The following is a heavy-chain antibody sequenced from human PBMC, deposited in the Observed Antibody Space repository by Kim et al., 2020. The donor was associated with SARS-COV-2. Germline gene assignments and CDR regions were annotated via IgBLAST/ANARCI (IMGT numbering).Heavy chain of an antibody. D-gene: IGHD6-19*01. V-gene: IGHV4-39*01. CDR2: IYYSGST. CDR3: ARQAVAGPYYYYYYGMDV. J-gene: IGHJ6*02. Sequence: SETLSLTCTVSGGSISSSSYYWGWIRQPPGKGLEWIGSIYYSGSTYYNPSLKSRVTISVDTSKNQFSLKLSSVTAADTAVYYCARQAVAGPYYYYYYGMDVWGQGTTVTVSS. CDR1: GGSISSSSYY.